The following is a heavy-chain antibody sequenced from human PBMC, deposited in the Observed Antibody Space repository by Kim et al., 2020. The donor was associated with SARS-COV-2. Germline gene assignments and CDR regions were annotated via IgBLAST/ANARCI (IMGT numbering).Heavy chain of an antibody. Sequence: GGSLRFSCAASGFTFTSYAMHWVRQAPGKGLEWVAIIWQDASKNYYADSVRGRFTVSRDDSKNTLYLQMSSLRAEDTAMYYCARDWRRNFDYWGQGTLVTVST. J-gene: IGHJ4*02. CDR3: ARDWRRNFDY. CDR1: GFTFTSYA. D-gene: IGHD3-3*01. CDR2: IWQDASKN. V-gene: IGHV3-33*01.